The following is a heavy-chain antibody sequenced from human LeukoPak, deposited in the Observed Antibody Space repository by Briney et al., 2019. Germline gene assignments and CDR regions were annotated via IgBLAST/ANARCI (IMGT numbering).Heavy chain of an antibody. J-gene: IGHJ4*02. CDR3: ARDHPGLLFSSYFDY. V-gene: IGHV4-31*03. CDR2: IYYSGST. D-gene: IGHD2-21*02. CDR1: GGSISSGGYY. Sequence: SETLSLTCTVSGGSISSGGYYWSWIRQHPGKGLEWIGYIYYSGSTYYNPSLKSRVTISVDTSKNQFSLKLSPVTAADTAVYYCARDHPGLLFSSYFDYWGQGTLVTVSS.